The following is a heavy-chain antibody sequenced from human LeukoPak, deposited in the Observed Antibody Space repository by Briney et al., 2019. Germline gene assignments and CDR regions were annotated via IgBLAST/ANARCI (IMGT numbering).Heavy chain of an antibody. CDR3: AKATNGLGVSPLDH. J-gene: IGHJ4*01. D-gene: IGHD2-8*01. CDR1: GFTFHKYS. Sequence: PGSSLTLSCPASGFTFHKYSMHWVRQAPAKGLEWVSSIRYGSGGLAYGGSVRGRLTISRDKAKNSVYLQLDRLRPEDTGLYYCAKATNGLGVSPLDHWGNGTLVIVSS. CDR2: IRYGSGGL. V-gene: IGHV3-9*01.